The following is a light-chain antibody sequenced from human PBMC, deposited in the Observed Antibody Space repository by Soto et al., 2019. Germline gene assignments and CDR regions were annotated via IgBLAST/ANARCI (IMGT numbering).Light chain of an antibody. Sequence: QSALNQPASVSGSPGQSITISCTGTSNDVGSYNLVSWYQQHPGKAPKLMVYEGNKRPSGVSNRFSASKSDNTASLTISGLQAEDEADYYCCSYAGSSTFVFGGGTKLTGL. CDR2: EGN. CDR3: CSYAGSSTFV. V-gene: IGLV2-23*03. CDR1: SNDVGSYNL. J-gene: IGLJ2*01.